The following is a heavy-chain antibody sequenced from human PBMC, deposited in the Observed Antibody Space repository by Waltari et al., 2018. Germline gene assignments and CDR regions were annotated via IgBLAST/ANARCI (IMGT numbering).Heavy chain of an antibody. CDR3: ARRSSGAYPDYYYGLDV. Sequence: QLQLQESGPGLVEPSETLSLTCSVSGGSISGNSYCWGWIRQPPGKGLEWIGSVHSGGTTYYHPSLKSRISISLDTTEHRFSLKLTSVTAADTAVYYCARRSSGAYPDYYYGLDVWGQGATV. CDR2: VHSGGTT. CDR1: GGSISGNSYC. J-gene: IGHJ6*02. V-gene: IGHV4-39*02. D-gene: IGHD3-22*01.